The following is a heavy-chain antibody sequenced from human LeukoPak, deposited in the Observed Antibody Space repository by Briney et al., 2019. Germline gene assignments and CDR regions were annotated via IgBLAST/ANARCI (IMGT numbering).Heavy chain of an antibody. D-gene: IGHD2-2*01. V-gene: IGHV5-51*03. Sequence: GESLKISCTGSGYSFTSYWIGWVRQMPGKGLEWMGIIYPGDSDTRYSPSFQGQVTISADKSISTAYLQWSSLKASDTAMYYCARGYCSSTSCYGDAFDIWGQGTMVTVSS. J-gene: IGHJ3*02. CDR1: GYSFTSYW. CDR3: ARGYCSSTSCYGDAFDI. CDR2: IYPGDSDT.